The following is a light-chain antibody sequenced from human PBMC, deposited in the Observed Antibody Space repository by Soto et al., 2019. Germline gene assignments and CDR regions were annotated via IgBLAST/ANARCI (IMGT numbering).Light chain of an antibody. CDR3: AAWDDSPNGVV. CDR1: SSNIGSNT. Sequence: QSVLTQPPSASGTPGQRVTLSCSGSSSNIGSNTVYWYQQLPGTAPKLLIYSNNQRPSGVPDRFSGAKSGTSASLAIRGLLSEDEADYYCAAWDDSPNGVVFGGGTKLTV. J-gene: IGLJ2*01. V-gene: IGLV1-44*01. CDR2: SNN.